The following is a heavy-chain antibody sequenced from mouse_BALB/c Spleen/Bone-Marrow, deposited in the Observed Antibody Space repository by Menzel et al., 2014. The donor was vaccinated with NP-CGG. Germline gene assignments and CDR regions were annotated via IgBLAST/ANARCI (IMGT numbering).Heavy chain of an antibody. CDR1: GFDFSGFW. J-gene: IGHJ3*01. V-gene: IGHV4-1*02. D-gene: IGHD2-3*01. CDR3: ARLGYYGGFAY. Sequence: EVKLMESGGGLVQPRRSLKISCAASGFDFSGFWMGWVRLAPGKGLEWIGEINPDSSTINYTPSLKDRFIISRDNAKNTLYLQMSKVRSEDTALYYCARLGYYGGFAYWGQGTLVTVSA. CDR2: INPDSSTI.